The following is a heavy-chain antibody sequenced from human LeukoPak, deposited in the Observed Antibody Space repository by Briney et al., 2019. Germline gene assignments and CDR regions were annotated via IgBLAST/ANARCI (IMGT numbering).Heavy chain of an antibody. J-gene: IGHJ6*02. CDR2: IKSKTDGGTT. Sequence: GGSLRLSCAASGFTFSNAWMSWVRQAPGKGLEWVGRIKSKTDGGTTDYAAPVKGRFTISRDDSKNTLYLQMNSLKTEDTAVYYCTTGLLLRFLEWAGGMDVWGQGTTVTVSS. D-gene: IGHD3-3*01. CDR1: GFTFSNAW. CDR3: TTGLLLRFLEWAGGMDV. V-gene: IGHV3-15*01.